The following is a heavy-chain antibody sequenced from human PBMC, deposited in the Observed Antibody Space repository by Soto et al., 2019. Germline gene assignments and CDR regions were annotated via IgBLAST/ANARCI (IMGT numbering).Heavy chain of an antibody. CDR3: ARIIYGDNWAYFDN. D-gene: IGHD2-21*01. CDR1: GYDFINYG. CDR2: TSPYNGNT. V-gene: IGHV1-18*01. J-gene: IGHJ4*02. Sequence: ASVKVSCKASGYDFINYGISWVRQAPGQGLEWMGWTSPYNGNTNFAQNFQGRVTLTTDTSTATAYMDLRGLRSDDTALYFCARIIYGDNWAYFDNWGQGTLVTVSS.